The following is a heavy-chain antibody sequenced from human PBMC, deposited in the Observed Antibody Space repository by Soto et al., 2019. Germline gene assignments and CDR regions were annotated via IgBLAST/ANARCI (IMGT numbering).Heavy chain of an antibody. CDR3: AKDGRFLEWLFDY. CDR1: GFTFSSYA. J-gene: IGHJ4*02. CDR2: ISGSGGST. Sequence: GGSLRLSCAASGFTFSSYAMSWVRLAPGKGLEWVSAISGSGGSTYYADSVKGRFTISRDNSKNTLYLQMNSLRAEDTAVYYCAKDGRFLEWLFDYWGQGTLVTVSS. V-gene: IGHV3-23*01. D-gene: IGHD3-3*01.